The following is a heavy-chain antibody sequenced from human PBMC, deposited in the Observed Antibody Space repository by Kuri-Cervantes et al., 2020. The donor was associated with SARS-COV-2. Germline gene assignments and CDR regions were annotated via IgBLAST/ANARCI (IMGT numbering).Heavy chain of an antibody. V-gene: IGHV1-8*02. CDR1: GYTFTSYG. CDR2: MNPNSGNT. J-gene: IGHJ4*02. CDR3: ARDLRTAVAGSNFDY. D-gene: IGHD6-19*01. Sequence: ASVKVSCKASGYTFTSYGINWVRQATGQGLEWMGWMNPNSGNTDHAQKFKGRVTMTSNTSISTAYMELSSLRSEDTAVYYCARDLRTAVAGSNFDYWGQGTLVTVSS.